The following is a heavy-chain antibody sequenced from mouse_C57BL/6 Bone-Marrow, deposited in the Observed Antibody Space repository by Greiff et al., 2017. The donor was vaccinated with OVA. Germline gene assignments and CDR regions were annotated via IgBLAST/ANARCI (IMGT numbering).Heavy chain of an antibody. CDR3: ARGSGCGSSPYYAMDY. V-gene: IGHV1-4*01. CDR1: GYTFTSYT. Sequence: QVQLQQSGAELARPGASVKMSCKASGYTFTSYTMHWVKQRPGQGLEWIGYINPSSGYTKYNQKFKDKATLTADKSSSTAYMQLSSLTYEDSAVYYCARGSGCGSSPYYAMDYWGQGTSVTVSS. J-gene: IGHJ4*01. D-gene: IGHD1-1*01. CDR2: INPSSGYT.